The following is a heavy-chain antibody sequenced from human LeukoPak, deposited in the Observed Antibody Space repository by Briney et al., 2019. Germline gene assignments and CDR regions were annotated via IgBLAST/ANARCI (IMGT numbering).Heavy chain of an antibody. D-gene: IGHD2-2*01. V-gene: IGHV3-11*06. J-gene: IGHJ6*04. Sequence: GGSLRLSCAASGFTSGDHYMSWIRQAPGKGLEWVSYITSSSSYANYADSVGGRFTISRDNAKNSLYLQMNSLRAEDTAVYYCARVMPGDNGMDVWGKGTTVTVSS. CDR1: GFTSGDHY. CDR2: ITSSSSYA. CDR3: ARVMPGDNGMDV.